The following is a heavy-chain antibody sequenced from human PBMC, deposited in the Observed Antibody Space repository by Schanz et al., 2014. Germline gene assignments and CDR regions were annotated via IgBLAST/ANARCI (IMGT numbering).Heavy chain of an antibody. J-gene: IGHJ4*02. CDR1: GYSFIDHY. CDR2: INPDSGGT. CDR3: ARVTTGYDS. Sequence: QEQLVQSGAEVKEPGASVKVSCKASGYSFIDHYMLWVRQAPGKGLEYMGRINPDSGGTDYAQKFQGRVTMTRDTSIRTAYMELRRLRSDDTAIYYCARVTTGYDSWGQGTLVTVSS. V-gene: IGHV1-2*06. D-gene: IGHD5-12*01.